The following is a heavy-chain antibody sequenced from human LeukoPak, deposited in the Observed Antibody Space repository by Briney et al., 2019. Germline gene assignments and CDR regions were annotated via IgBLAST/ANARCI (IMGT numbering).Heavy chain of an antibody. CDR2: INSDGSST. J-gene: IGHJ3*02. CDR3: STGSGHAFDI. CDR1: GFTFSSYW. Sequence: GGSLRLSCAASGFTFSSYWMHWVRHVPGKGLVWVSRINSDGSSTSYADSVKGRFTISRDNAKNTLYVQMNSLRAEDTAVYYXSTGSGHAFDIWGRGTKVTVSS. D-gene: IGHD3-10*01. V-gene: IGHV3-74*01.